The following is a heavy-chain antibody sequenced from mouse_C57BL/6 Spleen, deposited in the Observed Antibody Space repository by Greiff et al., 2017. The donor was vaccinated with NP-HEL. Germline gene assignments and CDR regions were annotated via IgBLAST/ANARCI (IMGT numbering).Heavy chain of an antibody. V-gene: IGHV5-6*01. CDR2: ISSGGSYT. CDR1: GFTFSSYG. Sequence: EVMLVESGGDLVKPGGSLKLSCAASGFTFSSYGMSWVRQTPDKRLEWVATISSGGSYTYYPDSVKGRFTISRDNAKNTLYLQMSSRKSEDTAMYYCAREGKDAMDYWGQGTSVTVSS. CDR3: AREGKDAMDY. J-gene: IGHJ4*01.